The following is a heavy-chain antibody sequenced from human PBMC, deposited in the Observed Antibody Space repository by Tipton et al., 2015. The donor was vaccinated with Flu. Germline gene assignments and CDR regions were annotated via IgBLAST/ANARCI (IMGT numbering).Heavy chain of an antibody. CDR1: GFTFSSSW. D-gene: IGHD3-22*01. CDR2: IKCDGSEK. J-gene: IGHJ4*02. CDR3: VRPSSITMIVLVGRLGDY. V-gene: IGHV3-52*01. Sequence: SLRLSCAASGFTFSSSWMHWVCQAPEKGLEWVADIKCDGSEKYYVDSVKGRLTISRDNAKNSLYLQVDSLRAEDMTVYYCVRPSSITMIVLVGRLGDYWGQGTLVTVSS.